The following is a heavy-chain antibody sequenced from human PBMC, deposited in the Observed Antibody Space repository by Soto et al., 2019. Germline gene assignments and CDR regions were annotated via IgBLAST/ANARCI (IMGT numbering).Heavy chain of an antibody. CDR1: GYIFTSYY. Sequence: GASVEVSCKASGYIFTSYYIHWVRQAPGQGLEWMGIINPSGGATTSAQKFQGRVTMTRDTSTSTVYMQLSSLKYEDTAVYYCARAPHRGVCCNWFDPWGQGTLVTVSS. CDR3: ARAPHRGVCCNWFDP. D-gene: IGHD1-26*01. J-gene: IGHJ5*02. CDR2: INPSGGAT. V-gene: IGHV1-46*01.